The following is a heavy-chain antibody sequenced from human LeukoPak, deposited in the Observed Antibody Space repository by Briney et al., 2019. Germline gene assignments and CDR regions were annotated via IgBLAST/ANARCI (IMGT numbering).Heavy chain of an antibody. J-gene: IGHJ4*02. CDR1: RFTFSNYE. V-gene: IGHV3-48*03. CDR2: ISSRGSTI. CDR3: ARDGPVAGVELDQ. Sequence: GGSLRLSCAASRFTFSNYEMNWVRQVPGKGLEWVSYISSRGSTIYSADSVKGRFTISRDNAKNSLYLQMNSLRAEDTALYYCARDGPVAGVELDQWGQGTLVTVSS. D-gene: IGHD6-19*01.